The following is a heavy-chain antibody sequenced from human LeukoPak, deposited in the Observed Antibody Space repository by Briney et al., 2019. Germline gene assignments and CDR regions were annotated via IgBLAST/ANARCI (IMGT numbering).Heavy chain of an antibody. CDR3: AKDVGSYFDY. D-gene: IGHD2-15*01. CDR2: ISCDGSNK. V-gene: IGHV3-30*18. J-gene: IGHJ4*02. Sequence: HAGRSLRLSCAASGFTFSSYGMHWVRQAPGKGLEWVAVISCDGSNKYYADSVKGRFTISRDNSKNTLYLQMNSLRAEDTAVYYCAKDVGSYFDYWGQGTLVTVSS. CDR1: GFTFSSYG.